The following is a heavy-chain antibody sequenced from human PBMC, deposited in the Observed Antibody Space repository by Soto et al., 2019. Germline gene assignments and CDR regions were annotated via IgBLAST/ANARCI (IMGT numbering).Heavy chain of an antibody. Sequence: GESLKISCKGSGYSFTNNWISWVRQMPGKGLEWRGRVDPRDSYTNYSPSVQGHVTISVDKSDNTSYLQWNTLKASDSAMYFCARSYCLPNSCYNGYFDYWGRGTLVTVSS. CDR2: VDPRDSYT. J-gene: IGHJ4*01. D-gene: IGHD2-2*02. V-gene: IGHV5-10-1*01. CDR3: ARSYCLPNSCYNGYFDY. CDR1: GYSFTNNW.